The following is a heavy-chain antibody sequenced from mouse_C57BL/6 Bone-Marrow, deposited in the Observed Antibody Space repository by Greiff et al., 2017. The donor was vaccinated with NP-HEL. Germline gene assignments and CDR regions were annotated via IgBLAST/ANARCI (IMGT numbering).Heavy chain of an antibody. CDR1: GYTFTDYE. D-gene: IGHD1-1*01. J-gene: IGHJ1*03. V-gene: IGHV1-15*01. CDR2: IDPETGGT. CDR3: TRWAYGSSYDWYFDV. Sequence: QVQLQQSGAELVRPGDSVTLSCKASGYTFTDYEMHWVKQTPVHGLEWIGAIDPETGGTAYNQKFKGKAILTADKSSSTAYMELRSLTSEDSAVYYCTRWAYGSSYDWYFDVWGTGTTVTVSS.